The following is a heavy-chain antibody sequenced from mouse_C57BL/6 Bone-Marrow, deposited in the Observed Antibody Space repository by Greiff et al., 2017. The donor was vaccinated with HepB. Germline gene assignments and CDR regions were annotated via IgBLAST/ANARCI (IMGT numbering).Heavy chain of an antibody. CDR1: GYTFTSYW. J-gene: IGHJ4*01. CDR2: IDPSDSYT. V-gene: IGHV1-69*01. CDR3: ANYYAMDY. Sequence: QVQLQQPGAELVMPGASVKLSCKASGYTFTSYWMHWVKQRPGQGLEWIGEIDPSDSYTNYNQKFKGKSTLTVDKSSSTAYMQLSSLTSEDSAVYYCANYYAMDYWGQGTSVTVSS.